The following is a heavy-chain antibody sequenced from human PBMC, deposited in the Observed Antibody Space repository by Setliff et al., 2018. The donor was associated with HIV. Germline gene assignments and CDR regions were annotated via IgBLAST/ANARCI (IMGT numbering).Heavy chain of an antibody. J-gene: IGHJ3*01. CDR3: ATEGAGGSYQRASALDV. D-gene: IGHD1-26*01. CDR1: AGSFSIFA. Sequence: VSCKSSAGSFSIFAINWVRQAPGQGLEWMGGVMTIFSTTNYARKFQGRVTITTDESTGTAYMELSNLRSEDTAVYYCATEGAGGSYQRASALDVWGQGTMVTVSS. V-gene: IGHV1-69*05. CDR2: VMTIFSTT.